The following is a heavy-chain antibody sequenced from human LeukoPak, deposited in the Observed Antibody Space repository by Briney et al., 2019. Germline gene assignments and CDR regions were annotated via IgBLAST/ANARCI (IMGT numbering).Heavy chain of an antibody. V-gene: IGHV1-18*01. CDR1: GYTFTSYG. CDR2: ISAYNGNT. D-gene: IGHD3-10*01. Sequence: ASVKVSCKASGYTFTSYGISWVRQAPGQGLEWMGWISAYNGNTNYAQKLQGRVTMTTDTSTSTAYMEQRSLRSDDTAVYYCALWGSGSHERVIDYWGQGTLVTVSS. CDR3: ALWGSGSHERVIDY. J-gene: IGHJ4*02.